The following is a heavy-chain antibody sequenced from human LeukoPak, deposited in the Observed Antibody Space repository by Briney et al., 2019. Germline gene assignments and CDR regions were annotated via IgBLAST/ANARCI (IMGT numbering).Heavy chain of an antibody. J-gene: IGHJ4*02. D-gene: IGHD3-16*01. Sequence: SETLSLTCAVSGGSISTSNWWSWVRQPPGKGLEWIGTIYYSGSTYYNPSLKSRVTISVDTSKNQFSLKLSSVTAADTAVYYCARLDSIHLITYWGQGTLVTVSS. V-gene: IGHV4-39*01. CDR1: GGSISTSNW. CDR2: IYYSGST. CDR3: ARLDSIHLITY.